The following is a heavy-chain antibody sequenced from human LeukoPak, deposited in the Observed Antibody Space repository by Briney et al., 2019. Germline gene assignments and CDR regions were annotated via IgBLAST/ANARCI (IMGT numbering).Heavy chain of an antibody. J-gene: IGHJ3*02. V-gene: IGHV3-49*03. CDR3: ARGGDFGVPAPLGIDAFDI. Sequence: GGSLRLSCTASGFTFGDYAMNWFRQAPGKGLEWVGFIRSKAYGGTTEYAASVKGRFTISRDDAKSIADLQINSLKTEDTAVYYCARGGDFGVPAPLGIDAFDIWGQGTMVTVSS. D-gene: IGHD2-2*01. CDR1: GFTFGDYA. CDR2: IRSKAYGGTT.